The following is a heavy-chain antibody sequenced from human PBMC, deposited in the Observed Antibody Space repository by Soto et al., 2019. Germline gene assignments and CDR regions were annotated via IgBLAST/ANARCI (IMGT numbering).Heavy chain of an antibody. J-gene: IGHJ4*01. CDR3: ASGSLYDSGSHPVEY. V-gene: IGHV1-69*08. CDR2: IIPLFGTL. D-gene: IGHD3-10*01. CDR1: GGTFNNHL. Sequence: QVQLVQSGAEVKKPGSSVNVSCKAAGGTFNNHLISWVRQAPGQGLEWMGTIIPLFGTLNYAQKLQGRVTLSADRSTSTAYMELSSLRSDDTAVYYCASGSLYDSGSHPVEYWGHRTLVTVSS.